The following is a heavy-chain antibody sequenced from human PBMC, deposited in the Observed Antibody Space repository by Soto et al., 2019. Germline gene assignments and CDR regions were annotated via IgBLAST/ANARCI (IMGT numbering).Heavy chain of an antibody. Sequence: DSVKVSCKVSGYTLTELSMHWVRQAPGKGLEWMGGFDPEDGETIYAQKFQGRVTMTEDTSTDTAYMELSSLRSEDTAVYYCASFLTRGYYYYNGTDVWGQGTTVTLSS. D-gene: IGHD3-9*01. V-gene: IGHV1-24*01. CDR2: FDPEDGET. CDR1: GYTLTELS. CDR3: ASFLTRGYYYYNGTDV. J-gene: IGHJ6*02.